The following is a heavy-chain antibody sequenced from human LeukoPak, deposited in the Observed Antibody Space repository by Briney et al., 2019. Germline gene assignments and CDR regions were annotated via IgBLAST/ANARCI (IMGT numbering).Heavy chain of an antibody. Sequence: GGSLRLSCAASGFTVRNNYMSWVRQAPGKGLEWVSVIYSGGSTYYADSVKGRFTIFRDNSKNTQYLQMNSLSAEETAVYYCARDRYYYDSSGAFDIWGQGTMVTVSS. J-gene: IGHJ3*02. V-gene: IGHV3-53*01. CDR2: IYSGGST. CDR3: ARDRYYYDSSGAFDI. CDR1: GFTVRNNY. D-gene: IGHD3-22*01.